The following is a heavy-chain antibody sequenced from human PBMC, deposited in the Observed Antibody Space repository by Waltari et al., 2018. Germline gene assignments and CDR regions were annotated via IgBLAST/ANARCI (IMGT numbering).Heavy chain of an antibody. Sequence: QLQLQESGPGLVKPSETLSLTCTVSGGSISSRSYYWGWIRQPPGKGLEWIGSIYYSGSTYYNPSLKSRVTISVDTSKNQFSLKLSSVTAADTAVYYCAREILYGDYNTAYWYFDLWGRGTLVTVSS. J-gene: IGHJ2*01. D-gene: IGHD4-17*01. V-gene: IGHV4-39*07. CDR1: GGSISSRSYY. CDR3: AREILYGDYNTAYWYFDL. CDR2: IYYSGST.